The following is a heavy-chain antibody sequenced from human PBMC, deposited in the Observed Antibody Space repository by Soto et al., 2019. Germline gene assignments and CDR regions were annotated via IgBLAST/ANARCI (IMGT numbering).Heavy chain of an antibody. CDR1: GYTFTSYG. D-gene: IGHD2-2*01. J-gene: IGHJ5*01. CDR2: ISAYNGNT. V-gene: IGHV1-18*01. Sequence: GASVKVSCKASGYTFTSYGISWVRQAPGQGLEWMGWISAYNGNTNYAQKLQGRVTMTTDTSTSTAYMELRSLRSDDTAIYYCVRDQKYFRVNGNWFDSWGQGTLVTVSP. CDR3: VRDQKYFRVNGNWFDS.